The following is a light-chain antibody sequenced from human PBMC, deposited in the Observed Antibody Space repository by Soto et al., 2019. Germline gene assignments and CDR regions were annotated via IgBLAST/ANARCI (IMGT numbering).Light chain of an antibody. CDR1: SSNIGAGYD. Sequence: QSVLTQPPSVSGAPGQRDTISCTGSSSNIGAGYDVHWYLQVPGTAPKLLVYTNNNRPSGVPDRFSGSKSDTSASLAITGLQAEDEADYYCQSYDSRLSAYVFGTGTKVTVL. CDR2: TNN. V-gene: IGLV1-40*01. J-gene: IGLJ1*01. CDR3: QSYDSRLSAYV.